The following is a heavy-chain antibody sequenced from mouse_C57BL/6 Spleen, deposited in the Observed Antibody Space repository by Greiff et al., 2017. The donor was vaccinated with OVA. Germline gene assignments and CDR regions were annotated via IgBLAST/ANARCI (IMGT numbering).Heavy chain of an antibody. J-gene: IGHJ2*01. Sequence: QVQLQQSGAELVMPGASVKLSCKASGYTFTSYWMHWVKQRPGQGLEWIGEIDPSDSYTNYNQKFKGKSTLTVDKSSSTAYMQLSSLTSEDSAVYYCARGLRYPDYWGQGTTLTVSS. D-gene: IGHD1-1*01. CDR2: IDPSDSYT. CDR1: GYTFTSYW. V-gene: IGHV1-69*01. CDR3: ARGLRYPDY.